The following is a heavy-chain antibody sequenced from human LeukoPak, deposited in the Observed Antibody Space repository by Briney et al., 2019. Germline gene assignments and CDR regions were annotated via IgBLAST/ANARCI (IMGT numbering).Heavy chain of an antibody. Sequence: GGSLRLSCAASGFVFSSYVMHWVRQAPGKGLEWVAVIPYDGSKYYADSVKGRFTISRDNSKNTLYLQMNSLRAEDTAVYYCARDRGFGELLSDYFYDYVMDVWGRGTTVTVSS. V-gene: IGHV3-30*04. D-gene: IGHD3-10*01. CDR1: GFVFSSYV. CDR3: ARDRGFGELLSDYFYDYVMDV. J-gene: IGHJ6*02. CDR2: IPYDGSK.